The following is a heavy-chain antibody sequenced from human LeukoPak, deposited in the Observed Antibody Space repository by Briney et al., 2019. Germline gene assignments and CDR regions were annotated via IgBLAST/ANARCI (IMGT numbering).Heavy chain of an antibody. Sequence: SETLSLTCTVSGYSISSGYYWGWIRQPPGKGLEWIGSIYHSGSTYYNPSLKSRVTISVDTSKNQFSLKLSSVTAADTAVYYCARARLVGYVYYFDYWGQGTLVTVSS. CDR1: GYSISSGYY. J-gene: IGHJ4*02. D-gene: IGHD5-12*01. CDR3: ARARLVGYVYYFDY. V-gene: IGHV4-38-2*02. CDR2: IYHSGST.